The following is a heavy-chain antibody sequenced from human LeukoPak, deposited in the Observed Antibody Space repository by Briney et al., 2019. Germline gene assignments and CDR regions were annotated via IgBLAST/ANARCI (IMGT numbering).Heavy chain of an antibody. Sequence: GGSLRLSCAASGFTFSNAWMSWVRQAPGKGLEWVGRIKSKTDGGTTDYAAPVKGRFTISRDDSKNTLYLQMNSLKTEDTAVYYCTTDRNYYDYVWGSYRRDYYYYGMDVWGQGTTVTVSS. J-gene: IGHJ6*02. D-gene: IGHD3-16*02. CDR2: IKSKTDGGTT. V-gene: IGHV3-15*01. CDR1: GFTFSNAW. CDR3: TTDRNYYDYVWGSYRRDYYYYGMDV.